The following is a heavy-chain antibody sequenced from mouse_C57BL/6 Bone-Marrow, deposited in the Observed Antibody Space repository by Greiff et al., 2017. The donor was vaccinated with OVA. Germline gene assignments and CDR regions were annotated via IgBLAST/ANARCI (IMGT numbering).Heavy chain of an antibody. J-gene: IGHJ4*01. Sequence: VQLQQSGAELVRPGTSVKVSCKASGYAFTNYLIEWVKQRPGQGLEWIGVINPGSGGTNYNEKFKGKATLTADKSSSTAYMQLSSLTSEDSAVYFCARSLITTVVAPYYAMDYWGQGTSVTVSS. D-gene: IGHD1-1*01. V-gene: IGHV1-54*01. CDR2: INPGSGGT. CDR3: ARSLITTVVAPYYAMDY. CDR1: GYAFTNYL.